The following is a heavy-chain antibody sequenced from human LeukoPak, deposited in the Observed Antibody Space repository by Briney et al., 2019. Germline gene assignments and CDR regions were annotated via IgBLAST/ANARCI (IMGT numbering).Heavy chain of an antibody. V-gene: IGHV3-23*01. CDR3: AKSVSLIVVAGGYFDY. CDR1: GFTFNTYA. Sequence: QAGGSLRLSCAASGFTFNTYAMNWVRQAPGKGLEWVSGMSGPGATSSYADSVKGRFTISRDNSENTLYLQMNTLRAEDTALYYCAKSVSLIVVAGGYFDYWGQGTPVTVSS. CDR2: MSGPGATS. D-gene: IGHD3-22*01. J-gene: IGHJ4*02.